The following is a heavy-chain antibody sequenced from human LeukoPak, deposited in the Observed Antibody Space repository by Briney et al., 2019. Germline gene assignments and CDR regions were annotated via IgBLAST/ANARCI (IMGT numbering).Heavy chain of an antibody. CDR3: ARQQSGYVGGYYYYMDV. CDR2: IFYSGST. D-gene: IGHD5-12*01. CDR1: GGSISSSSYY. Sequence: SETLSLTCTVSGGSISSSSYYWGWIRQPPGKGLEWIGSIFYSGSTYYNPSLKSRVTISVDTSKNQFSLKLSSVTAADTAVYYCARQQSGYVGGYYYYMDVWGKGTTVTVSS. J-gene: IGHJ6*03. V-gene: IGHV4-39*01.